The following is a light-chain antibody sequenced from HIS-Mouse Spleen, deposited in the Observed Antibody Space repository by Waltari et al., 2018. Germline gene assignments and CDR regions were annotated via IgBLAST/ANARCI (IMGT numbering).Light chain of an antibody. Sequence: SYELTQPPSVSVSPGQTARITCSGDALPKKYAYWYQQKSGQAPVLVIYEDSKRPSGIHGRFSGSSSGTMANLTISGAQVEDEADYYCYSTDSSGNHRVFGGGTKLTVL. CDR2: EDS. CDR1: ALPKKY. J-gene: IGLJ2*01. CDR3: YSTDSSGNHRV. V-gene: IGLV3-10*01.